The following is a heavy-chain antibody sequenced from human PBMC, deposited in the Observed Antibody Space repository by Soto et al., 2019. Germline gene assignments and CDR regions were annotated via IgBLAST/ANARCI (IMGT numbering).Heavy chain of an antibody. V-gene: IGHV3-30*03. Sequence: QVQVVESGGGVVQPGRSLRLSCAASGFTFSTYGMHWVRQAPGQGLEWVAFISYNGGKIYYADSVKGRFTISRDSSRNTVFLQMNSLRADDTAVYYCAGDTSIVYALFFYAYYCYGMDVWGLGTTVPVSS. CDR1: GFTFSTYG. D-gene: IGHD2-15*01. J-gene: IGHJ6*02. CDR3: AGDTSIVYALFFYAYYCYGMDV. CDR2: ISYNGGKI.